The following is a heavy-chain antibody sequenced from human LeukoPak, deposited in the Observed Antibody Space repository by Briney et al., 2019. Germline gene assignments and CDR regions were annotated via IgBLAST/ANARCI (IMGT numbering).Heavy chain of an antibody. J-gene: IGHJ4*02. CDR2: ISGTGAGT. V-gene: IGHV3-23*01. CDR1: GFTFSSYA. CDR3: ARRPVAGTGYFDY. Sequence: GGSLRLSCAASGFTFSSYAMSWVRQAPGKGLEWVSAISGTGAGTYYADSVKGRFTISRDNSKNTLYLQMNSLRAEDTAVYFCARRPVAGTGYFDYWGQGALVTVSS. D-gene: IGHD6-19*01.